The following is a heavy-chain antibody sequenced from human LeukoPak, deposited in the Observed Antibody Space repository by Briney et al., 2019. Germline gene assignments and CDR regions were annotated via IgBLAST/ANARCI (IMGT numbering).Heavy chain of an antibody. CDR3: ARGPPVYYDNGGYYFFDY. CDR2: IDHSGST. D-gene: IGHD3-22*01. V-gene: IGHV4-34*01. CDR1: GGSFSGYY. J-gene: IGHJ4*02. Sequence: SETLSLTCAVNGGSFSGYYWTWIRQSPGKGLEWIGEIDHSGSTNYNTPLKRRVTISVDTSKNQFSLKLSSVTAADTAVYYCARGPPVYYDNGGYYFFDYWGQGTLVTVSS.